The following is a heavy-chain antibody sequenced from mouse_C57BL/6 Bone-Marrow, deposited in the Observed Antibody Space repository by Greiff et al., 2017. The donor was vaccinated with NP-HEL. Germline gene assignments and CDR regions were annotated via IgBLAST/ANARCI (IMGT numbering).Heavy chain of an antibody. V-gene: IGHV1-47*01. J-gene: IGHJ2*01. CDR3: ASNYYGTPYYFDY. CDR2: FHPYNDDT. Sequence: QVQLKESGAELVKPGASVKMSCKASGYTFTTYPIEWMKQNHGKSLEWIGNFHPYNDDTKYNEKFKGKATLTVEKSSSTVYFELSRLTSDDSAVYYCASNYYGTPYYFDYWGQGTTLTVSS. CDR1: GYTFTTYP. D-gene: IGHD1-1*01.